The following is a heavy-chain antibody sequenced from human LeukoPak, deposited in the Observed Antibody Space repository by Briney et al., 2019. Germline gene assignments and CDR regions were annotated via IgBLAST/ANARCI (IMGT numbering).Heavy chain of an antibody. V-gene: IGHV4-30-4*07. Sequence: PSQTLSLTCAVSGGSISSGGYSWSWIRQPPGKGLEWIGYIYYSGSTYYNPSLKSRVTISVDTSKNQFSLKLSSVTAADTAVYYCARHFGITFGGVIGDWGQGTLVTVSS. CDR3: ARHFGITFGGVIGD. J-gene: IGHJ4*02. CDR2: IYYSGST. CDR1: GGSISSGGYS. D-gene: IGHD3-16*02.